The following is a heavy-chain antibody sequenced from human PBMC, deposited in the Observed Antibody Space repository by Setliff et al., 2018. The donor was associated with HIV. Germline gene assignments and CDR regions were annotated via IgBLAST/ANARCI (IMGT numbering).Heavy chain of an antibody. Sequence: SETLSLTCTVTGYSISSGYDWAWIRQPPGKGLEWIGHIYHAGNTYYNPSLKSRVTISVDTSKNQISLRLNSLTAADTALYYCARGTSLNVVPDTFDIWGQGTMVT. J-gene: IGHJ3*02. CDR1: GYSISSGYD. CDR3: ARGTSLNVVPDTFDI. CDR2: IYHAGNT. V-gene: IGHV4-38-2*02. D-gene: IGHD3-16*01.